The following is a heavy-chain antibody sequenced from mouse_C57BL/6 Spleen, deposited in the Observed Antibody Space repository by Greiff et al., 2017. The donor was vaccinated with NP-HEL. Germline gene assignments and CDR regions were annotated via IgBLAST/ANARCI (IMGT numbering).Heavy chain of an antibody. V-gene: IGHV5-17*01. Sequence: VQLKESGGGLVKPGGSLKLSCAASGFTFSDYGIHWVRQAPEKGLEWVAYISSGSSTIYYADTVKGRFTISRDNAKNTLFLQMTSLRSEDTAMYYCARRGYYGNFYAMDYWGQGTSVTVSS. CDR2: ISSGSSTI. CDR1: GFTFSDYG. CDR3: ARRGYYGNFYAMDY. D-gene: IGHD2-1*01. J-gene: IGHJ4*01.